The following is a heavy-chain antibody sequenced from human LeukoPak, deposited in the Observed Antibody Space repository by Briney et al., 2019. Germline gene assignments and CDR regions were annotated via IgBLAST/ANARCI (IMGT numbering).Heavy chain of an antibody. J-gene: IGHJ4*02. D-gene: IGHD1-14*01. Sequence: GGSLRLSCAAPDFTFSTFTMHWVRQAPGKGLEWVSSVSSSSRTISYADSVQGRSTVSRDNANNSMYLQINDLRREDTAVYYCARGSPRGGLDSWGQGTLVTVSS. CDR2: VSSSSRTI. CDR3: ARGSPRGGLDS. V-gene: IGHV3-48*01. CDR1: DFTFSTFT.